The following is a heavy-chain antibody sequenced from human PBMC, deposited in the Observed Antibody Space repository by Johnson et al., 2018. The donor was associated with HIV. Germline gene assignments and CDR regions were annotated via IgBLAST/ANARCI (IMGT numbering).Heavy chain of an antibody. CDR3: ARGRISMKVVDLRGGGFDI. J-gene: IGHJ3*02. D-gene: IGHD3-22*01. Sequence: QMQLVESGGGVVQPGRSLRLSCAASGFTFTNYGMHWVRQAPGKGLQWVAVMSYDGSTTYYADSVTGRFTISRDNSNNTLYLQMNSLRVEDTAVYLCARGRISMKVVDLRGGGFDIWGQGTKVTVSS. CDR1: GFTFTNYG. V-gene: IGHV3-30*03. CDR2: MSYDGSTT.